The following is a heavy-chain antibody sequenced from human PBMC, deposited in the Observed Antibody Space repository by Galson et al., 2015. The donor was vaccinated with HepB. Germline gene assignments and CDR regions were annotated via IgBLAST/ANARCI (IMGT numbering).Heavy chain of an antibody. CDR2: ISTGGTPL. D-gene: IGHD6-19*01. Sequence: SLRLSCAASGFTFSGYSMNWVRQVPGKGLEWVSTISTGGTPLQYADSVKGRFTVSRDGAKNSLYLQMHSLRAEDTAVYYCAREGAGRGNGWYFGDYWGQGTLVTVSS. V-gene: IGHV3-21*01. CDR1: GFTFSGYS. J-gene: IGHJ4*02. CDR3: AREGAGRGNGWYFGDY.